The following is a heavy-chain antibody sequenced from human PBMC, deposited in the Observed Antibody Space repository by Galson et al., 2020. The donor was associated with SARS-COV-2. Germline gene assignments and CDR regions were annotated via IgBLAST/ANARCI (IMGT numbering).Heavy chain of an antibody. V-gene: IGHV4-61*02. CDR2: IYTGVNT. D-gene: IGHD1-26*01. CDR1: GGPIRSGSYY. J-gene: IGHJ4*02. Sequence: SETLSLTCPVPGGPIRSGSYYWSWIRPPAGKGLEWIGRIYTGVNTNYNPSLKSRVTISVDTSKNQFSLKLSSVTAADTAVYYCARESRWDLYFDHWGQGTLVTVSS. CDR3: ARESRWDLYFDH.